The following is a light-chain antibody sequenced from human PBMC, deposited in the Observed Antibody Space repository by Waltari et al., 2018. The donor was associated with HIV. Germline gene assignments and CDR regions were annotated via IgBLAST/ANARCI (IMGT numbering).Light chain of an antibody. Sequence: SVLTQPPSASGTPGPRVTLSCSGTSSNFATTTSIWYQQLPGAAPNLLLSGQHQRPSGFPDRFSVSKSATSASLVSSDLNSDDEGTDDCEAWDESVTGPVFGGGTKLTVL. CDR2: GQH. V-gene: IGLV1-44*01. CDR3: EAWDESVTGPV. CDR1: SSNFATTT. J-gene: IGLJ3*02.